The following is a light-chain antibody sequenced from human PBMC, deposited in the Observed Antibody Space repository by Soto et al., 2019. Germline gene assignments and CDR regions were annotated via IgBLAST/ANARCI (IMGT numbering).Light chain of an antibody. V-gene: IGLV2-8*01. CDR2: EVS. CDR1: SSVIGGYNY. J-gene: IGLJ1*01. Sequence: QSVLTQPPPASRSPGQLVTLSCTGNSSVIGGYNYVSWYQQHPGKAPKLMIYEVSKRPSGVPDRFSGSKSGNTASLTVSGLQAEDEADYYCSSYAGSNNYVFGSGTKVTVL. CDR3: SSYAGSNNYV.